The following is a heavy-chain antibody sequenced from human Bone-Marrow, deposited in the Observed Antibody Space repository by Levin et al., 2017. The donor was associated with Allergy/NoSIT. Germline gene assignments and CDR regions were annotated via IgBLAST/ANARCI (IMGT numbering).Heavy chain of an antibody. CDR3: ARGDFGAYRSGNNLVFDT. CDR1: RGSISNFF. V-gene: IGHV4-59*12. CDR2: IYDSRDT. Sequence: PSETLSLTCTVSRGSISNFFWTWLRQSPGKGLEWIGHIYDSRDTNYSPSLKSRVTISVGSSKKQFSLRLTSVTAADTAVYYCARGDFGAYRSGNNLVFDTWGQGTMVIVSS. J-gene: IGHJ3*02. D-gene: IGHD6-19*01.